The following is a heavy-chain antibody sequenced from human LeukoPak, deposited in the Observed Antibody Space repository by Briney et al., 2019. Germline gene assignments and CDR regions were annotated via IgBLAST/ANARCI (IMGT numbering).Heavy chain of an antibody. Sequence: GGSLRLSCAASGFTFSSYEINWVRQAPGKGPEWVSYISSSGSTIYYADSVKGRFTISRDNAKNSLYLQMNSLRAEDTAVYYCARFWSGYSTLDYWGQGTLVTVSS. V-gene: IGHV3-48*03. CDR1: GFTFSSYE. D-gene: IGHD3-3*01. CDR3: ARFWSGYSTLDY. CDR2: ISSSGSTI. J-gene: IGHJ4*02.